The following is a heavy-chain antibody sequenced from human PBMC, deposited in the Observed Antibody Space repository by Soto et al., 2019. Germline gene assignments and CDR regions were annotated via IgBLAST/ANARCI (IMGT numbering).Heavy chain of an antibody. CDR3: ARDYRDGYNSLLDY. J-gene: IGHJ4*02. CDR2: IYYSGST. Sequence: PSETPSLTCPFSGISISSGDYYLSWIRPPPGKGLERIGYIYYSGSTYYNPSLKSRVTISVDTSKNQFSLKLSSVTAADTAVYYCARDYRDGYNSLLDYWGQGTLVTVSS. CDR1: GISISSGDYY. V-gene: IGHV4-30-4*01. D-gene: IGHD5-12*01.